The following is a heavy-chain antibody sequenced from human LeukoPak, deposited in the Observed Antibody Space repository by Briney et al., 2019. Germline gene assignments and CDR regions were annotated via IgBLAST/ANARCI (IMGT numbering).Heavy chain of an antibody. CDR2: INHNGNVN. D-gene: IGHD3-16*01. Sequence: GGPLRLSCAASGFTFSSYWMNWARQAPGKGLEWAASINHNGNVNYYVDSVKGRFTISRDNAKNSLYLQMSNLRAEDTAVYFYARGGGLDVWGQGATVTVSS. CDR3: ARGGGLDV. CDR1: GFTFSSYW. V-gene: IGHV3-7*03. J-gene: IGHJ6*02.